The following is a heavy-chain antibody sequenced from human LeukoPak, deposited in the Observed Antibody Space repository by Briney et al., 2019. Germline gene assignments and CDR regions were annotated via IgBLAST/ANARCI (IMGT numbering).Heavy chain of an antibody. J-gene: IGHJ4*02. CDR3: AKDRHDCSGGSCYSDPDY. V-gene: IGHV3-43*02. CDR1: GFTFDDYA. Sequence: GRSLRLSCAASGFTFDDYAMHWVRQAPGKGLEWVSLISGDGGSTYYADSVKGRFTISRDNSRNSLYLQMNSLRTEDTALYYCAKDRHDCSGGSCYSDPDYWGQGTLVTVSS. CDR2: ISGDGGST. D-gene: IGHD2-15*01.